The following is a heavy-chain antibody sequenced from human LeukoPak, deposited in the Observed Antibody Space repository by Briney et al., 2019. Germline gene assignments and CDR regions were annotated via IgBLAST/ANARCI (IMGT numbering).Heavy chain of an antibody. CDR3: ARGPTPNWFDP. CDR1: GYSFTSYW. CDR2: IDPSDSYT. Sequence: GESLKISCKGSGYSFTSYWISWVRQMPGKGLEWMGRIDPSDSYTRYSPSFQGQVTISADKSISTAYLQWSSLKASDTAMYYCARGPTPNWFDPWGQGTLVTVSS. V-gene: IGHV5-10-1*04. J-gene: IGHJ5*02.